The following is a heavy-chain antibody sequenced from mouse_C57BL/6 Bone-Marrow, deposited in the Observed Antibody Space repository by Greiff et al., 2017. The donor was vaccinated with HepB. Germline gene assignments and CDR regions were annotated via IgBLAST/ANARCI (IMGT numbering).Heavy chain of an antibody. CDR1: GYTFTSYW. V-gene: IGHV1-64*01. Sequence: QVQLQQPGAELVKPGASVKLSCKASGYTFTSYWMHWVKQRPGQGLEWIGMIHPKSGSTNYNEKFKSKATLTVDKSSSTAYMQLSSLTSEDSAVYYCTRRGSYDYALYYWGQGTTPTVSA. CDR3: TRRGSYDYALYY. D-gene: IGHD2-4*01. CDR2: IHPKSGST. J-gene: IGHJ2*01.